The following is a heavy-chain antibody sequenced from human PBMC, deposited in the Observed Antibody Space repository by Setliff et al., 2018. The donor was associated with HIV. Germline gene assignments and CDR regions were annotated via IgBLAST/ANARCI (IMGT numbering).Heavy chain of an antibody. V-gene: IGHV4-61*09. Sequence: SETLSLTCTVSGGSISSGRYYWSWIRQPAGKGLEWIGHIYTGGSPNDNPSLMSRVTISIDTSKDQLSRKLNSVTAADTAVYYCARVGGFFGEARPPPDYWGQGALVTVSS. J-gene: IGHJ4*02. D-gene: IGHD3-10*01. CDR1: GGSISSGRYY. CDR3: ARVGGFFGEARPPPDY. CDR2: IYTGGSP.